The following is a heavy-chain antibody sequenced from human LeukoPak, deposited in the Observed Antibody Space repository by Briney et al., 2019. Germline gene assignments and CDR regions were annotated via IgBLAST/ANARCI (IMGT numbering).Heavy chain of an antibody. D-gene: IGHD2-15*01. J-gene: IGHJ1*01. CDR1: GVAIGSSW. V-gene: IGHV3-7*01. Sequence: GGSLRLSCIASGVAIGSSWMSWVRQSPGKRLEWVANVNPGGSVQNYVDSVTGRFTISRDNAKNSLYLQMNNLRADDTAVYYCATTFPYCSEDNCALGGQGTLVTVS. CDR3: ATTFPYCSEDNCAL. CDR2: VNPGGSVQ.